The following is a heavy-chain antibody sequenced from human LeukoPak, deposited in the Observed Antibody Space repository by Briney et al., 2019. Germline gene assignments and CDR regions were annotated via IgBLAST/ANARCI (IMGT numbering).Heavy chain of an antibody. Sequence: GGSLRLSCAASGFTFDDYAMHWVRQAPGKGLEWVSGISWNSGSIGYADSVKGRFTISRDNAKNSLYLQMNSLRAEDTALYYCAKGIDAWGSSTYYHYGMDVWGQGTTVTVSS. CDR1: GFTFDDYA. CDR2: ISWNSGSI. D-gene: IGHD7-27*01. V-gene: IGHV3-9*01. CDR3: AKGIDAWGSSTYYHYGMDV. J-gene: IGHJ6*02.